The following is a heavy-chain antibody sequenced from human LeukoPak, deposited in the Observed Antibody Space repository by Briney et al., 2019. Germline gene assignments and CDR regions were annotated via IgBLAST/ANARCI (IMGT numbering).Heavy chain of an antibody. CDR2: ISDSSTYI. V-gene: IGHV3-21*01. J-gene: IGHJ5*02. CDR1: GFTFSAYS. CDR3: AKDMRGVINH. Sequence: GGSLTLSCTASGFTFSAYSMTWVRQAPGKGLEWVSSISDSSTYIYYTDSVKGRFTISRDNSKNTLYLQMNSLRAEDTAVYYCAKDMRGVINHWGQGTLVTVSS. D-gene: IGHD3-10*01.